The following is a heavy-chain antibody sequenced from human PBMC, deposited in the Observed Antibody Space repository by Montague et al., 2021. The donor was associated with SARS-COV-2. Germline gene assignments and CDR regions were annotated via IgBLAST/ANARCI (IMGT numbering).Heavy chain of an antibody. Sequence: SETLSLTCTVSGGSITGYYWSWLRRSPGKGLEWTAYIYDGGAVNYNPSLGSRVAISTDTSKNQLSLKVNSVTAADTAVYYCVRDHPYGGPRGAYGIWGQGTVVTVSS. V-gene: IGHV4-59*01. CDR3: VRDHPYGGPRGAYGI. CDR2: IYDGGAV. CDR1: GGSITGYY. J-gene: IGHJ3*02. D-gene: IGHD4-23*01.